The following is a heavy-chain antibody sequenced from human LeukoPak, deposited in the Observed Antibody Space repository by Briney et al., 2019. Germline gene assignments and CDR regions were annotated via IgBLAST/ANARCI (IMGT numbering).Heavy chain of an antibody. J-gene: IGHJ4*02. CDR2: ISAYNGNT. CDR3: ARDQGATMVRVPFDY. D-gene: IGHD3-10*01. CDR1: GYTFTSYG. Sequence: ASVTVSFKASGYTFTSYGISWVRQAPGQGLEWMGWISAYNGNTNYAQKLQGRVTMTTDTSTSTAYMELRSLRSDDTAVYYYARDQGATMVRVPFDYWGQGTLVTVSS. V-gene: IGHV1-18*01.